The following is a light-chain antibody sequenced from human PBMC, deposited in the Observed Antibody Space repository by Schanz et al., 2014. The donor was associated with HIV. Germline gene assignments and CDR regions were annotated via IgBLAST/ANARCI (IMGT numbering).Light chain of an antibody. V-gene: IGLV2-14*02. CDR2: EVS. CDR3: GSFTTSSTWV. CDR1: RSDVGSYNL. Sequence: QSALTQPASVSGSPGQSITISCTGTRSDVGSYNLVSWYQQHPGKAPKLMIYEVSKRPSGVSNRFSASKSDNTASLTISGLQTEDEAYYYCGSFTTSSTWVFGGGTKLTVL. J-gene: IGLJ3*02.